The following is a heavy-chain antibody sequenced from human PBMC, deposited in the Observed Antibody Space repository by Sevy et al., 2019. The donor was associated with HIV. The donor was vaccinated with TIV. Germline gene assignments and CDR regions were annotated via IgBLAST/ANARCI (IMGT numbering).Heavy chain of an antibody. D-gene: IGHD2-2*02. Sequence: GGSLRLSCAASGFIFSNYNMNWVRQAPGKGLEWVASISSGSSFTYYADSVKGRFAVSRDNSKNSLSLQMNTVRAADTAVYYGARATDPRYCSGTSCYTGALDLWGQGALVTVSS. V-gene: IGHV3-21*01. CDR3: ARATDPRYCSGTSCYTGALDL. CDR1: GFIFSNYN. CDR2: ISSGSSFT. J-gene: IGHJ4*02.